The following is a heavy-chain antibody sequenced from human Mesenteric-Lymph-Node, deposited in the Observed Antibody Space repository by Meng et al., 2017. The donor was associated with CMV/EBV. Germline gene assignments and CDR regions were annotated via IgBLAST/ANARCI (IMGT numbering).Heavy chain of an antibody. J-gene: IGHJ3*02. CDR1: GFTFSSYA. D-gene: IGHD6-6*01. CDR3: AKDMYSSSHDGFDM. CDR2: ISWNSGTI. V-gene: IGHV3-9*01. Sequence: SLKISCAASGFTFSSYAMHWVRQAPGKGLEWVSGISWNSGTISYADSVRGRFTISRDDVKNSLYLQMNSLRPEDTALYYCAKDMYSSSHDGFDMWGQGTMVTVSS.